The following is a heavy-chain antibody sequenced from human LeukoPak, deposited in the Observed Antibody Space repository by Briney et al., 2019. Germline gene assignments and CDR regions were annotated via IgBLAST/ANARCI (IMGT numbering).Heavy chain of an antibody. CDR3: ARATGSSVWGVATKSDY. J-gene: IGHJ4*02. Sequence: ASVKVSCKASGYTFTGYYMHWVRQAPGQGLEGMGWINPNSGGTNYAQKFQGRVTMTRDTSISTAYMELSRLRSDDTAVYYCARATGSSVWGVATKSDYWGQGTLVTVSS. V-gene: IGHV1-2*02. CDR1: GYTFTGYY. CDR2: INPNSGGT. D-gene: IGHD3-16*01.